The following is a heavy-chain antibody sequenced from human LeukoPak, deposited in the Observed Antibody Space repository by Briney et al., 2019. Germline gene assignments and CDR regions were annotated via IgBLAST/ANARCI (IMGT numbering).Heavy chain of an antibody. CDR1: GFTFSNYA. CDR3: AKQWVDC. D-gene: IGHD1-26*01. Sequence: PGGSLRLSCAASGFTFSNYAMNWVRQAPGKGLEWVSSISESGDTTHYADSVKGRFTISRDNAQNTLYLQMNTLRAEVTALYYCAKQWVDCWGQGTLVTVSS. V-gene: IGHV3-23*01. J-gene: IGHJ4*02. CDR2: ISESGDTT.